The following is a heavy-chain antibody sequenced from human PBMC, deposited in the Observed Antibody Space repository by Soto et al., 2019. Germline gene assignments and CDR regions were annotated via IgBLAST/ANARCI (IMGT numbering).Heavy chain of an antibody. J-gene: IGHJ6*02. CDR3: ARDRAARHILRASYHYYGMDV. D-gene: IGHD6-6*01. CDR1: GYTFTSYD. CDR2: MNPNSGNT. V-gene: IGHV1-8*01. Sequence: ASVKVSCKASGYTFTSYDINWVRQATGQGLGWMGWMNPNSGNTGYAQKFQGRVTMTRNTSISTAYMELSSLRSEDTAVYYCARDRAARHILRASYHYYGMDVWGQGTRVTVSS.